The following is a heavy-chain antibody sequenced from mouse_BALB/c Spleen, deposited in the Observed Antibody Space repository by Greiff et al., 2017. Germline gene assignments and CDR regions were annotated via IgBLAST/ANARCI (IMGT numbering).Heavy chain of an antibody. D-gene: IGHD2-1*01. CDR2: IDPANGNT. V-gene: IGHV14-3*02. J-gene: IGHJ4*01. CDR1: GFNIKDTY. Sequence: EVNVVESGAELVKPGASVKLSCTASGFNIKDTYMHWVKQRPEQGLEWIGRIDPANGNTKYDPKFQGKATITADTSSNTAYLQLSSLTSEDTAVYYCARRIYYGNYYAMDYWGQGTSVTVSS. CDR3: ARRIYYGNYYAMDY.